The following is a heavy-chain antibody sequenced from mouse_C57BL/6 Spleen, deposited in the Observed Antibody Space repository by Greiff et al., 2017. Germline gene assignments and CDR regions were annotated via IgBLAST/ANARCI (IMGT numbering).Heavy chain of an antibody. V-gene: IGHV3-6*01. CDR1: GYSITSGYY. J-gene: IGHJ3*01. CDR2: ISYDGSN. CDR3: ASEGSSGYGFAY. Sequence: VQLQQSGPGLVKPSQSLSLTCSVTGYSITSGYYWNWIRQFPGNKLEWMGYISYDGSNNYNPSLKNRISITRDTSKNQFFLKLNSVTTEDTATYYCASEGSSGYGFAYWGQGTLVTVSA. D-gene: IGHD3-2*02.